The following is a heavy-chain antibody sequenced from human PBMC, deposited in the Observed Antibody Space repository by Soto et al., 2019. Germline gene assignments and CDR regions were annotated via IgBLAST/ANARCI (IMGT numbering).Heavy chain of an antibody. CDR3: AYLPCSGGSCYWFSFSGMDV. V-gene: IGHV2-5*02. CDR2: IYSDDDK. Sequence: QITLKESGPTLVKPTQTLTLTCTFSGFSLSTSGVGVAWIRQPPEKALEWLALIYSDDDKRYRPSLESRLTLTKHTSKNRVVLTMTNMDSVDTATYYCAYLPCSGGSCYWFSFSGMDVWGQGTTVTVSS. CDR1: GFSLSTSGVG. J-gene: IGHJ6*02. D-gene: IGHD2-15*01.